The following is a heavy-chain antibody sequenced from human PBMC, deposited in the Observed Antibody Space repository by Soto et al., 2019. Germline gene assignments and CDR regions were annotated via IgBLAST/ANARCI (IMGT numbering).Heavy chain of an antibody. CDR2: ISYDGSNK. J-gene: IGHJ3*02. CDR3: AKETHDYDAFDI. Sequence: LRLSCAASGFTFSSYGMHWVRQAPGKGLEWVAVISYDGSNKYYADSVKGRFTISRDNSKNTLYLQMNSLRAEDTAVYYCAKETHDYDAFDIWGQGTMVTVSS. D-gene: IGHD4-17*01. CDR1: GFTFSSYG. V-gene: IGHV3-30*18.